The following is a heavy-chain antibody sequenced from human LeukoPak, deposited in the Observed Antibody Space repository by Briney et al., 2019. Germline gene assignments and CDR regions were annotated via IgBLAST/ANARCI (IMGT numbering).Heavy chain of an antibody. CDR2: INPNSGGT. CDR3: ATTKTDLLRFLEWPHYYYGMDV. Sequence: ASVKVSCKASGYTFTGYYMRWVRQAPGQGLEWMGWINPNSGGTNYAQKFQGRVTMTRDTSISTAYMELSGLRSDDTAVCYCATTKTDLLRFLEWPHYYYGMDVWGQGTTVTVSS. D-gene: IGHD3-3*01. CDR1: GYTFTGYY. J-gene: IGHJ6*02. V-gene: IGHV1-2*02.